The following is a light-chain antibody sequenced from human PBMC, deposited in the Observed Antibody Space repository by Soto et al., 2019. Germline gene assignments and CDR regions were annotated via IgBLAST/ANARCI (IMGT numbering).Light chain of an antibody. CDR3: QQYNNWWT. V-gene: IGKV3-15*01. CDR1: QSVSSS. Sequence: EIVMTQSPATLSVSPGERATLSCRASQSVSSSLAWYQQKHGQAPRLLIYGASTRATGIPARFSGSGSETDFTLTISSLQSEDFAVYYCQQYNNWWTFGQGTKVEIK. CDR2: GAS. J-gene: IGKJ1*01.